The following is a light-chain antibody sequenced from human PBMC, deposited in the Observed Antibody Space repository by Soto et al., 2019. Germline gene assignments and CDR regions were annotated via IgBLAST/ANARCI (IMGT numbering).Light chain of an antibody. V-gene: IGKV1-9*01. CDR1: QGISSY. CDR3: QQLNSYPRT. Sequence: IQLTQSPSSLSASVGDRVTITCRASQGISSYLAWYQQKPGKAPKLLIYAASTLQSGVPSRFSGSGSGTYFTLTISSLQPEYFATYYCQQLNSYPRTFGQGTKLEIK. CDR2: AAS. J-gene: IGKJ2*01.